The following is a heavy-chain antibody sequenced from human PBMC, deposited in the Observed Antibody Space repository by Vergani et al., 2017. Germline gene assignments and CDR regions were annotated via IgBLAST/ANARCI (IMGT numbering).Heavy chain of an antibody. D-gene: IGHD3-22*01. Sequence: QVQLVQSGSEVKKPGASVKVSCRASGYTFTNYALNWVRQAPGQGLEWMVWINPIFGTANYAQKFQGRVTITADESTRTAYMELSSLRSEDTAVYYCAREGNYYDSTGFGPGGSFDWGPGTLVTVSS. V-gene: IGHV1-69*01. J-gene: IGHJ4*02. CDR2: INPIFGTA. CDR3: AREGNYYDSTGFGPGGSFD. CDR1: GYTFTNYA.